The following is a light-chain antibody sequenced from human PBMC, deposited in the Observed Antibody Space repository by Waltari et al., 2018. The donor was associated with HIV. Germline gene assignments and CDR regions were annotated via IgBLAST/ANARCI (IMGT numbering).Light chain of an antibody. CDR1: QSISSF. Sequence: DIQMTQSPSSLSASVGDTVTITCRASQSISSFLNWYQQKPGKAPKVLIFAASSLQSGVPSRFSGSGSGTDFTLTISSLQPEDFATYYCQQSYSTVYTVGQGTKLEIK. V-gene: IGKV1-39*01. J-gene: IGKJ2*01. CDR3: QQSYSTVYT. CDR2: AAS.